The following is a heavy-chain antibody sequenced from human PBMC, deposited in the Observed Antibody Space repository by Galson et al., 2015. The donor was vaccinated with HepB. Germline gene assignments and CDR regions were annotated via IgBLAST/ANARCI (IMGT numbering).Heavy chain of an antibody. CDR1: GGSISGSSYY. V-gene: IGHV4-61*05. Sequence: SETLSLTCNVSGGSISGSSYYWGWIRQPPGKGLEWIGYIYYSGSTNYNPSLKSRVTISVDTSKNQFSLKLSSVTAADTAVYYCARVWGDYSDFRPQYWYFDLWGRGTLVTVSS. J-gene: IGHJ2*01. D-gene: IGHD4-17*01. CDR2: IYYSGST. CDR3: ARVWGDYSDFRPQYWYFDL.